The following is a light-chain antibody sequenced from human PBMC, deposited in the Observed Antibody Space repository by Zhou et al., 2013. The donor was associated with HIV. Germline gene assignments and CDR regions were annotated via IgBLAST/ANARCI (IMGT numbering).Light chain of an antibody. J-gene: IGKJ1*01. Sequence: DIHMTQSPSTLSTSVGDSVTITCRANQSINNWLAWYQQKPGKAPKLLIYKASTLESGVPSRFSGSGSGTEFTLTISSLQPDDVATYYCQQYSGYWTFGQGTKVRI. CDR1: QSINNW. CDR3: QQYSGYWT. V-gene: IGKV1-5*03. CDR2: KAS.